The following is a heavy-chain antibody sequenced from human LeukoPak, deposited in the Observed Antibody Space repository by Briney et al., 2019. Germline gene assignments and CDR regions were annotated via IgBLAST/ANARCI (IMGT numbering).Heavy chain of an antibody. Sequence: LGTPSLTSAVYGGSFSGYYWSWICEPPGKRMEWIWEINHSGSTNYTPSLKSRVTISVDTSKNQFSLKLSSVTAADTAVYYCARATIVEDSSGYYYLYWGQGTLVTVSA. CDR3: ARATIVEDSSGYYYLY. J-gene: IGHJ4*02. CDR1: GGSFSGYY. CDR2: INHSGST. D-gene: IGHD3-22*01. V-gene: IGHV4-34*01.